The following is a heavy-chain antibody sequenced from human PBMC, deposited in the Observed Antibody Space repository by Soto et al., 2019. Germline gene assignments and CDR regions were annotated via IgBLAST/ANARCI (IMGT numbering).Heavy chain of an antibody. J-gene: IGHJ4*02. Sequence: QVQLVESGGGVVQPGRSLRLSCAASGFTFSSYGMHWVRQAPGKGLEWVAVIWYDGSNKYYADSVKGRFTISRDNSKNTLYLQMNSLGAEDTAVYYCARVATPGAVAPTDYWGQGTLVTVSS. CDR2: IWYDGSNK. CDR1: GFTFSSYG. V-gene: IGHV3-33*01. CDR3: ARVATPGAVAPTDY. D-gene: IGHD6-19*01.